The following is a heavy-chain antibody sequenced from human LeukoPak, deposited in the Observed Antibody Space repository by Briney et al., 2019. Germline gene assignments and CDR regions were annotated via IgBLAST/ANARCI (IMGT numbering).Heavy chain of an antibody. D-gene: IGHD3-22*01. CDR1: GFTFSSYG. Sequence: PGRSLRLSCAASGFTFSSYGMHWVRQAPGKGLEWVAVISYDGSNKYYADSVKDRFTISRDNSKNTLYLQMNSLRAEDTAVYYCAKGTYYYDSRRQLPLDYWGQGTLVTVSS. V-gene: IGHV3-30*18. CDR3: AKGTYYYDSRRQLPLDY. CDR2: ISYDGSNK. J-gene: IGHJ4*02.